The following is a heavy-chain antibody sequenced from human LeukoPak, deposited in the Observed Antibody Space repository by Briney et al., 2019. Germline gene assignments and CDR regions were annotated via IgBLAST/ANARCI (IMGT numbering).Heavy chain of an antibody. CDR2: IYYSGST. V-gene: IGHV4-59*12. CDR1: GGSISSYY. Sequence: SETLSLTCTVSGGSISSYYWSWIRQPPGKGLEWIGYIYYSGSTNYNPSLKSRVTISVDTSKNQFSLKLSSVTAADTAVYYCARIPGDYYDSSGYYYTYYYYGMDVWGQGTTVTVSS. D-gene: IGHD3-22*01. CDR3: ARIPGDYYDSSGYYYTYYYYGMDV. J-gene: IGHJ6*02.